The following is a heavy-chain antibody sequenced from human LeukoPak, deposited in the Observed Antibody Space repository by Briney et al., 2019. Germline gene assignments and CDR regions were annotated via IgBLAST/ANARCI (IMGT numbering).Heavy chain of an antibody. V-gene: IGHV4-39*01. Sequence: SETLSLICSVSGAFISTSSDYWGWIRQPPGKGLEWIGSVYYSGSTWYNPSPKSRVTISVDTSKNQFSLKLSSVTAADTSVYYCATSRRDSGYGLWGQGTLVTVSS. CDR2: VYYSGST. J-gene: IGHJ5*02. D-gene: IGHD3-10*01. CDR1: GAFISTSSDY. CDR3: ATSRRDSGYGL.